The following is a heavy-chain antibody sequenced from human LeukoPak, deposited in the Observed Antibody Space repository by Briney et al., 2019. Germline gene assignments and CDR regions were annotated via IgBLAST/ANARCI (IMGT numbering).Heavy chain of an antibody. J-gene: IGHJ4*02. Sequence: SETLSLTCTVSDVSITNYDWSWVRQSPGKGLEFIGRVHYSGNAIYNPSFRSRVTISIDTSKRHFFLQLKSVTAADTAVYYCATGYSDFRVEGRYFYSWGQGTLVTVSS. V-gene: IGHV4-59*01. CDR2: VHYSGNA. CDR3: ATGYSDFRVEGRYFYS. D-gene: IGHD4-11*01. CDR1: DVSITNYD.